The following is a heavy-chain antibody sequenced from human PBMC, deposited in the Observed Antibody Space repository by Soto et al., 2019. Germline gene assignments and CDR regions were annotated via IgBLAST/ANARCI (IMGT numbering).Heavy chain of an antibody. Sequence: QVQLVQSGAEVKKPGASVKVSCKASGYTFTSYDINWVRQATGQGLGWMGWMNPNSGNTGSAQKFQGRVTMTTNTSISTAYMALSSLRSEDTAVYYCARERSAAGTGWFDPWGQGTLVTVSS. J-gene: IGHJ5*02. D-gene: IGHD6-13*01. CDR1: GYTFTSYD. CDR3: ARERSAAGTGWFDP. V-gene: IGHV1-8*01. CDR2: MNPNSGNT.